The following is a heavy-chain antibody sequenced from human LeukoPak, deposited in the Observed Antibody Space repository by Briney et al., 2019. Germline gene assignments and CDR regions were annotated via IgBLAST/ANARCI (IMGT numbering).Heavy chain of an antibody. V-gene: IGHV4-4*07. CDR2: IFTSGST. CDR1: GGSINNYY. Sequence: SETLSLTCTVSGGSINNYYWSWIRQPAGKGLEWIGRIFTSGSTNYNASLKSRVTMSVDTSKNQFSLKLRSMTAADTAVYYCARAPVTVKDSFDIWGQGTMVTVSS. D-gene: IGHD4-11*01. CDR3: ARAPVTVKDSFDI. J-gene: IGHJ3*02.